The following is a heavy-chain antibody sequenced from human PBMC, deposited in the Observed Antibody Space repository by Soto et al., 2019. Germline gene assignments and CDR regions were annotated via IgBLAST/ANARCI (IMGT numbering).Heavy chain of an antibody. CDR1: GDSASSNSAA. J-gene: IGHJ6*02. CDR3: ARVNWNLGYYGMDV. D-gene: IGHD1-7*01. V-gene: IGHV6-1*01. CDR2: TYYRSKWYN. Sequence: HSQTLSLTCAISGDSASSNSAAWNWIRQSPSRGLEWLGRTYYRSKWYNDYAVSVKSRITINPDTSKNQFSLQLNSVTPEDAAVYYCARVNWNLGYYGMDVWGQGTTVTVSS.